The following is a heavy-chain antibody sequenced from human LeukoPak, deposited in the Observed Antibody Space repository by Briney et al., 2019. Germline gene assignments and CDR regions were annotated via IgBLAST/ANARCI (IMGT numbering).Heavy chain of an antibody. CDR2: IYYSGST. CDR1: GGSISNYY. J-gene: IGHJ4*02. D-gene: IGHD3-3*01. V-gene: IGHV4-59*12. Sequence: KPSETLSLTCTVSGGSISNYYWSWIRQPPGKGLEWIGYIYYSGSTKYNPSLKSRVTISVDTSKNQFSLKLSSVTAADTAVYYCARLANYDFWSGYYTGIRLWYYFDYWGQGTLVTVSS. CDR3: ARLANYDFWSGYYTGIRLWYYFDY.